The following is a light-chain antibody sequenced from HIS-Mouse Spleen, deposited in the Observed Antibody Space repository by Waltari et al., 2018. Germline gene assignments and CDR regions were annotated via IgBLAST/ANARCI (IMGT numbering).Light chain of an antibody. J-gene: IGKJ4*01. CDR3: QQYDNLLLT. CDR2: DAS. CDR1: QDMSNY. V-gene: IGKV1-33*01. Sequence: DIQMTQSPSSLTASVGDRVTITCQASQDMSNYLNWYQQKPGKAPKLLIYDASTVETGVPSRFSGSGSGTDFTFCISSLQPEDIATHYCQQYDNLLLTFGGGTKVEIK.